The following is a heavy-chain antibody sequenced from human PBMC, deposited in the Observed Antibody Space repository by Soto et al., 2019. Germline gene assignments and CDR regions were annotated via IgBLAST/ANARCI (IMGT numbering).Heavy chain of an antibody. CDR1: GYTFTSYG. V-gene: IGHV1-18*04. D-gene: IGHD5-18*01. Sequence: QVQLVQSGAEVKKPGASVKVSCKASGYTFTSYGISWVRQAPGQGLEWMGWISAYNGNTNYAQKLQGRVTMTTDTSTSTAYMELRSLRSDDTAVYYCVREYISGSYGYEIDYWGQGTLVTVSS. CDR2: ISAYNGNT. J-gene: IGHJ4*02. CDR3: VREYISGSYGYEIDY.